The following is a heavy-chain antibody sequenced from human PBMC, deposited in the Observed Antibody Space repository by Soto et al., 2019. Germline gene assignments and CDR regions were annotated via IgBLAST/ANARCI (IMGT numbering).Heavy chain of an antibody. V-gene: IGHV4-31*03. CDR1: GGSINTVGYY. CDR2: IYYSRSR. D-gene: IGHD6-25*01. Sequence: SETLSLTCSVSGGSINTVGYYWTWIRQQPGKGLEWIGYIYYSRSRDYNPSLKSRVSMSVDASKNQFSLNLTSVTAADTAVYYCAKESGGYDSSTRYGLDVWGQGTTVTVSS. CDR3: AKESGGYDSSTRYGLDV. J-gene: IGHJ6*02.